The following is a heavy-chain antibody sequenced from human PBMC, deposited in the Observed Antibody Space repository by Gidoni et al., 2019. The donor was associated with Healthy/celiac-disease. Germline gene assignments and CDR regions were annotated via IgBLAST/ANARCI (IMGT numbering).Heavy chain of an antibody. CDR1: GYTFTSYA. Sequence: QVQLVQSGAEVKKPGASVKVSCKASGYTFTSYAISWVRQAPGKGLEWVGWSSAYNGNTNYAQKLQGRVTMTTDTSTSTAYMELRSLRSDDTAVYYCARLGRITGTKNGDYYGMDVWGQGTTVTVSS. J-gene: IGHJ6*02. CDR2: SSAYNGNT. V-gene: IGHV1-18*04. CDR3: ARLGRITGTKNGDYYGMDV. D-gene: IGHD1-20*01.